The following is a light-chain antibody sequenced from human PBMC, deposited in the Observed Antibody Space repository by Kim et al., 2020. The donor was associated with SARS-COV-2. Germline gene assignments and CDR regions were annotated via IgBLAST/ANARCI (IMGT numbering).Light chain of an antibody. Sequence: EIVMTQSPATLSVSPGDRATLSCRASQSINSNLGWYQQKPGQPLSLLIYGASTRATGIPARFSGSGSGTEFTLTISSLQSEDFAIYYCQQSNNWPRTFGQGTKVDIK. CDR2: GAS. CDR1: QSINSN. CDR3: QQSNNWPRT. V-gene: IGKV3-15*01. J-gene: IGKJ1*01.